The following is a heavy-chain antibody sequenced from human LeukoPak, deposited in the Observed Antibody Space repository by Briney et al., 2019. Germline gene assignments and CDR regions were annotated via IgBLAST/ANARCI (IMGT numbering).Heavy chain of an antibody. CDR1: GFTFSDYY. D-gene: IGHD2-21*01. V-gene: IGHV3-11*04. CDR3: ASLWWEDAFDI. J-gene: IGHJ3*02. CDR2: ISSSGSTI. Sequence: GGSLRLSCAASGFTFSDYYMSWIRQAPGKGLEWVSYISSSGSTIYYADSVKGRFTISRDNAKNSLYLQMNSLRAEDTAVYYCASLWWEDAFDIWGQGTMVTVSS.